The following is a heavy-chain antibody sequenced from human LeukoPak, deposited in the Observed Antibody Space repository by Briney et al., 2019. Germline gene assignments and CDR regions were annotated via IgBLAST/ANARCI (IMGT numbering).Heavy chain of an antibody. D-gene: IGHD3-22*01. CDR2: ISSGGSSI. CDR3: ASEPYYDSSGYCLDY. V-gene: IGHV3-11*01. CDR1: GFIFSDYY. Sequence: GGSLRLSCAASGFIFSDYYMSWIRQAPGKGLEWVSYISSGGSSIYYADSVKGRFTISRDNAKNSLYLQMNSLRAEDTAVYYCASEPYYDSSGYCLDYWGQGTLVTVSS. J-gene: IGHJ4*02.